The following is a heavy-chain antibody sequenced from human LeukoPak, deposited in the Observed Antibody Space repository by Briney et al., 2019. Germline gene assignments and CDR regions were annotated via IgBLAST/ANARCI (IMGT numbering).Heavy chain of an antibody. Sequence: TGGSLRLSCTASGFTFIAYEMNWVRQAPGKGLEWLSYISTSGSDLYYADSVKGRFTISRDNAKNSLYLQMNSLRAEDTAVYYCARGSSAGASLRHDYWGQGTLVTVSS. D-gene: IGHD1-26*01. CDR3: ARGSSAGASLRHDY. J-gene: IGHJ4*02. V-gene: IGHV3-48*03. CDR1: GFTFIAYE. CDR2: ISTSGSDL.